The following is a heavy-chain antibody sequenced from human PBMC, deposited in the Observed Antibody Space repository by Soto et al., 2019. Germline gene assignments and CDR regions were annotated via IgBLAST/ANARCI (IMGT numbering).Heavy chain of an antibody. V-gene: IGHV1-69*04. Sequence: ASVKVSCKASGGTFSSYTISWVRQAPGQGLEWMGRIIPILGIANYAQKFKGRVTITADKSTSTADMELSSLRSEDTAVYYCARDVRYCSSTSCYDIIGLDDYWGQGTLVTVSS. CDR2: IIPILGIA. CDR3: ARDVRYCSSTSCYDIIGLDDY. CDR1: GGTFSSYT. J-gene: IGHJ4*02. D-gene: IGHD2-2*01.